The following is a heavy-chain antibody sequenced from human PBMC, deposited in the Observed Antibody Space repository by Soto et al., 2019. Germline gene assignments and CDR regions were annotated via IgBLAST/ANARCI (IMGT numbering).Heavy chain of an antibody. J-gene: IGHJ3*02. CDR1: GFTFSSYG. Sequence: QVQLVESGGGVVQPGRSLRLSCAASGFTFSSYGMHCVRQAPGKGLEWVAVISYDGSNKYYADSVKGRFTISRDNSKNTLYLQMNSLRAEDTAVYYCAKVQITMIAMGAFDIWGQGTMVTVSS. CDR3: AKVQITMIAMGAFDI. D-gene: IGHD3-22*01. V-gene: IGHV3-30*18. CDR2: ISYDGSNK.